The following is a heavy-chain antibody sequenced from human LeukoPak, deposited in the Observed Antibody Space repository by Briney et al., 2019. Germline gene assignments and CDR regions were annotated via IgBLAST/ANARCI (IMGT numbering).Heavy chain of an antibody. D-gene: IGHD4-17*01. V-gene: IGHV4-31*03. J-gene: IGHJ4*02. Sequence: PSETLSLTCTVSGGSISSGGYYWSWIRQHPGKGLEWIGYIYYSGSTYYNPSLKSRVTISVDTSKNQFSLKLSSVTAADTAVYYCARDGGPQDDYGVLYWGQGTLVTVSS. CDR1: GGSISSGGYY. CDR3: ARDGGPQDDYGVLY. CDR2: IYYSGST.